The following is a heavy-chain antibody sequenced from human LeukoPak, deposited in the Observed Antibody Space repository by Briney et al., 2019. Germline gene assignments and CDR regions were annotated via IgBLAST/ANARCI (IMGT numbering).Heavy chain of an antibody. V-gene: IGHV4-39*01. CDR2: IYYSGST. Sequence: SETLSLTCTVSGGSISSSNYYWGWIRQPPGKGLEWIGSIYYSGSTYYNPSLKSRVTISVDTSRNQFSLKLSSVTAADTVVYYCARQLGYCSSTSCYADKVDYWGQGTLVTVSS. J-gene: IGHJ4*02. D-gene: IGHD2-2*01. CDR3: ARQLGYCSSTSCYADKVDY. CDR1: GGSISSSNYY.